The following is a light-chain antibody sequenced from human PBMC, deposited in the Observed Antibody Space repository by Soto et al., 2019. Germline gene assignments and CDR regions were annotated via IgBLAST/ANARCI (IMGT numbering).Light chain of an antibody. CDR2: GAS. CDR1: QSVSSY. Sequence: IVLTQSPVTLSLSPGERATLSCRASQSVSSYLAWYQQKPGQAPRLLIYGASTRATGIPARFSGSGSGTEFTLTISSLQSEDFAVYYCQQYNNWPLTFGQGTRLEIK. J-gene: IGKJ5*01. V-gene: IGKV3-15*01. CDR3: QQYNNWPLT.